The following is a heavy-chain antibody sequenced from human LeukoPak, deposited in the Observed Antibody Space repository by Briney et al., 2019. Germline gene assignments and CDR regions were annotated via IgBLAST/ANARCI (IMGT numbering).Heavy chain of an antibody. CDR2: IYYSGST. CDR1: GGSISSYY. J-gene: IGHJ4*02. D-gene: IGHD6-19*01. V-gene: IGHV4-59*01. CDR3: AREMGYSSGWYDY. Sequence: SETLSLTCTVSGGSISSYYWSWIRQPPGKGLEWIGYIYYSGSTNYNPSLKSRVTISVDTSKNQFSLKLRSVTAADTAVYYCAREMGYSSGWYDYWGQGTLVTVSS.